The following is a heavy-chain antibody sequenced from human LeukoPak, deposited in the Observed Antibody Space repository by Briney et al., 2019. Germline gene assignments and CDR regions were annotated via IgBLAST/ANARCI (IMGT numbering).Heavy chain of an antibody. Sequence: GGSLRLSCAASGFTFDTYRMNWVRQAPGKGLEWVSSISASGSYIYYADSLKGRFTISRDNAKNSLYLQMNSLRAEDTAVYYCARDLPGTTASDYWGQGTLVTVSS. CDR1: GFTFDTYR. D-gene: IGHD1-1*01. V-gene: IGHV3-21*01. CDR2: ISASGSYI. CDR3: ARDLPGTTASDY. J-gene: IGHJ4*02.